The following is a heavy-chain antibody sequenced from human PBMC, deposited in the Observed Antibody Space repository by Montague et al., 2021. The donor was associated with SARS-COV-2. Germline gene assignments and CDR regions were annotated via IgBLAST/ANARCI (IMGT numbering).Heavy chain of an antibody. J-gene: IGHJ6*03. CDR2: INHGGST. CDR1: GGSFSTYS. CDR3: ARLGDGVVPSPILGAGPYYSYYYMDV. Sequence: SETLSLTCAVHGGSFSTYSWNWIRNTPGKGLEWIGEINHGGSTNYNPSLKSRVTISADTSKNQFSLKLTSVAAADTAVYYCARLGDGVVPSPILGAGPYYSYYYMDVWGKGTTVTVSS. V-gene: IGHV4-34*01. D-gene: IGHD2-2*02.